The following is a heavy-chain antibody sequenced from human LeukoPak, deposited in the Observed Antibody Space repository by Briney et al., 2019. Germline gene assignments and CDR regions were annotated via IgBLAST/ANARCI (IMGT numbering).Heavy chain of an antibody. CDR1: GGSISSYY. CDR2: IYYSGNT. CDR3: ARVFVYCSGGSCYWGWFDP. V-gene: IGHV4-59*01. Sequence: PSETLSLTCSFSGGSISSYYWSWIRQPPGKGLEWIGYIYYSGNTNYNPSLKSRVTISVDTSKNQFSLKLSSVTAADTAMYYCARVFVYCSGGSCYWGWFDPWGQGTLVTVSS. D-gene: IGHD2-15*01. J-gene: IGHJ5*02.